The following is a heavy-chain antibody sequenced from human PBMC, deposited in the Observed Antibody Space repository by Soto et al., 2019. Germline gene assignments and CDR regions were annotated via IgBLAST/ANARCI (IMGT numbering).Heavy chain of an antibody. CDR1: GYTLTELS. D-gene: IGHD3-22*01. V-gene: IGHV1-24*01. CDR3: ATRRNKYYYDSSGWDDAFDI. J-gene: IGHJ3*02. Sequence: ASVKVSCKVSGYTLTELSMHWVRQAPGKGLEWMGGFDPEDGETIYAQKFQGRVTMTEDTSTDTAYMELSSLRSEDTAVYYCATRRNKYYYDSSGWDDAFDIWGQGTMVTVSS. CDR2: FDPEDGET.